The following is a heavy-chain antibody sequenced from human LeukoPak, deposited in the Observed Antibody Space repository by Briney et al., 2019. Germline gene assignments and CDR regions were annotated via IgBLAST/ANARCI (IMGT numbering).Heavy chain of an antibody. Sequence: SQTLSLTCTVSGGSISSGDYYWTWIRQHPGKGLEWIGNIYYSGSTYYNPSLKSRVTMSVDTSRNQFSLKLISVTAADTAVYYCARSRDPLLDYWGQGTLVTVSS. CDR1: GGSISSGDYY. CDR2: IYYSGST. V-gene: IGHV4-31*03. J-gene: IGHJ4*02. CDR3: ARSRDPLLDY.